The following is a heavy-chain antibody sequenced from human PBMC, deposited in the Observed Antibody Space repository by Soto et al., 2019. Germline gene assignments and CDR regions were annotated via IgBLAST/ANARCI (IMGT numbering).Heavy chain of an antibody. Sequence: SETLSLTCAVSGYSISSGYYWGRIRQPPGKGLEWIGNIYHGGSPYYNPSLRSRVTISVDTSKNQFSLKLSSVTAADTAVYYCARDTAQGATTKVYYYGMDVWGQGTTVTVSS. CDR2: IYHGGSP. CDR1: GYSISSGYY. J-gene: IGHJ6*02. D-gene: IGHD1-26*01. V-gene: IGHV4-38-2*02. CDR3: ARDTAQGATTKVYYYGMDV.